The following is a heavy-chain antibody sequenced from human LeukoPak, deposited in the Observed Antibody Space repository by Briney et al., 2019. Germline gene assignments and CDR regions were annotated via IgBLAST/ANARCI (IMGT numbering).Heavy chain of an antibody. J-gene: IGHJ4*02. Sequence: SETLSLTCTVSGGSISSYYWSWIRQPPGKGLEGIGYIYYSGSTNYNPSLKSRVTISVDTSKNQFSLKLSSVTAADTAVYYCARTPHSTYSSSWYDYWGQGTLVTVSS. D-gene: IGHD6-13*01. V-gene: IGHV4-59*01. CDR3: ARTPHSTYSSSWYDY. CDR2: IYYSGST. CDR1: GGSISSYY.